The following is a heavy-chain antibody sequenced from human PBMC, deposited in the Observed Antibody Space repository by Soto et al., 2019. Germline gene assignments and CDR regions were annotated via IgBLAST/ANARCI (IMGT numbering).Heavy chain of an antibody. CDR1: GFTFSSYS. CDR3: ARDQAQHFYDFWSGEHAFDI. Sequence: GGSLRLSCAASGFTFSSYSMNWVRQAPGKGLEWVSYISSSSSTIYYADSVKGRFTISRDNAKNSLYLQMNSLRDEDTAVYYCARDQAQHFYDFWSGEHAFDIWGQGTMVTISS. CDR2: ISSSSSTI. J-gene: IGHJ3*02. D-gene: IGHD3-3*01. V-gene: IGHV3-48*02.